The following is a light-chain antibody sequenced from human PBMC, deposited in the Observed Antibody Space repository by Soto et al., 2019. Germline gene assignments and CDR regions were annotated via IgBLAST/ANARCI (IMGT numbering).Light chain of an antibody. J-gene: IGLJ2*01. CDR1: TNDIGGYNL. V-gene: IGLV2-14*02. CDR2: EAN. CDR3: AAWDDSLNGPV. Sequence: QSALTQPASVSGSPGQSITISCTGTTNDIGGYNLVSWYQQHPGKAPKLMIYEANKRPSGVSDRFSGSKSGTSASLAISGLQSEDEADYYCAAWDDSLNGPVFGGGTKLTVL.